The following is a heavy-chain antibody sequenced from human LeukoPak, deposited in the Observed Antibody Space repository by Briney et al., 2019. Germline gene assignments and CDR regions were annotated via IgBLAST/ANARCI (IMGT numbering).Heavy chain of an antibody. D-gene: IGHD3-3*01. Sequence: SETLSLTCTVSGGSISSYYWSGIRQPPGKGLEWIGYIYYSGSTNYNPSLKSRVTISVDTSKNQFSLKLSSVTAADTAVYYCARRGWSGYPYFDYWGQGTLVTVSS. J-gene: IGHJ4*02. CDR2: IYYSGST. V-gene: IGHV4-59*08. CDR1: GGSISSYY. CDR3: ARRGWSGYPYFDY.